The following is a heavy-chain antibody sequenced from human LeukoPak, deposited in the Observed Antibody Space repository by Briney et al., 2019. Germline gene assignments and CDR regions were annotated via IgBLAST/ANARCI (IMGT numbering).Heavy chain of an antibody. Sequence: SETLSLTCTVSGGPISSYYWSWIRQPPGKGLEYIGYIYYSGTTNSNPSLKSRVTVSVDTSKNQFSLKLSSVTAADTAVYYCARYASNCYSGCAFDIWGQGTTVTVSS. J-gene: IGHJ3*02. CDR3: ARYASNCYSGCAFDI. D-gene: IGHD2-15*01. V-gene: IGHV4-59*01. CDR1: GGPISSYY. CDR2: IYYSGTT.